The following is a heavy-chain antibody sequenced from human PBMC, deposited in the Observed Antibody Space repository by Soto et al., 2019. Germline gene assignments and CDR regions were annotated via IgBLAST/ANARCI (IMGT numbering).Heavy chain of an antibody. CDR2: TYWDDDQ. CDR1: GFSLKTIGVS. D-gene: IGHD3-3*01. V-gene: IGHV2-5*02. J-gene: IGHJ4*02. Sequence: QITLKESGPTLVRPTQTLTLTCSFSGFSLKTIGVSVGCIRQPPGQALEWLALTYWDDDQRYSPSLKTRLTVTKDTSKNPVVLAMTNMDPVDTGTYYCARSTSENFWSGPFDYWCPGIVVTVSS. CDR3: ARSTSENFWSGPFDY.